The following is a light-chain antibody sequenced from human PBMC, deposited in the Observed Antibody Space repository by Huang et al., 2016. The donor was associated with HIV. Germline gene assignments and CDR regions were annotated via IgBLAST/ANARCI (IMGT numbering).Light chain of an antibody. J-gene: IGKJ4*01. CDR2: GTS. CDR1: QSVSTN. V-gene: IGKV3-15*01. Sequence: EIVMTQSPATLSVSPGERATLSCRASQSVSTNLAWYQQKAGQAPRLLMYGTSTRATGVSARFSGSGSGTEFTLTISSLQSEDFAVYYCQQYNNWPPLTFGGGTRVEIK. CDR3: QQYNNWPPLT.